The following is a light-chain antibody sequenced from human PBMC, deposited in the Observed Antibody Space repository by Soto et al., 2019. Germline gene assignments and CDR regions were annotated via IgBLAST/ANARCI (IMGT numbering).Light chain of an antibody. CDR2: DAS. CDR1: QSIHRW. Sequence: DIQMTQSPSTLSASVGDRVTITCRASQSIHRWLAWYQQKPAKAPNLLIYDASRLENGVPSRFSGSGSGTDFTLTISGLQPDDFATYYCQHYNSYPWTFGQGTKVEVK. CDR3: QHYNSYPWT. J-gene: IGKJ1*01. V-gene: IGKV1-5*01.